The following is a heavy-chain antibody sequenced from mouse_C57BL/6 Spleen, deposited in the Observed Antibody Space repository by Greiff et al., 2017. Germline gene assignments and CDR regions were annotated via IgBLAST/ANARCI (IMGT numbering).Heavy chain of an antibody. D-gene: IGHD2-12*01. J-gene: IGHJ3*01. CDR3: ARESLLYPPWFAY. V-gene: IGHV1-64*01. CDR2: IHPNSGST. Sequence: QVQLKQPGAELVKPGASVKLSCKASGYTFTSYWMHWVKQRPGQGLEWIGMIHPNSGSTNYNEKFKSKATLTVDKSSSTAYMQLSSLTSEDSAVYYCARESLLYPPWFAYWGQGTLVTVS. CDR1: GYTFTSYW.